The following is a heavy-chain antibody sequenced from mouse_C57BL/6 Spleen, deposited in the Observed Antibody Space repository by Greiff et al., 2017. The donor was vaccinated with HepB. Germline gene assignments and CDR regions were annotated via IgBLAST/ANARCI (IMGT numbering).Heavy chain of an antibody. CDR2: IYPGSGNT. CDR1: GYSFTSYY. D-gene: IGHD1-1*01. CDR3: ARGGTTGYWYFDV. V-gene: IGHV1-66*01. Sequence: QVQLKQSGPELVKPGASVKISCKASGYSFTSYYIHWVKQRPGQGLEWIGWIYPGSGNTKYNEKFKGKATLTADTSSSTAYMQLSSLTSEDSAVYDCARGGTTGYWYFDVWGTGTTVTVSS. J-gene: IGHJ1*03.